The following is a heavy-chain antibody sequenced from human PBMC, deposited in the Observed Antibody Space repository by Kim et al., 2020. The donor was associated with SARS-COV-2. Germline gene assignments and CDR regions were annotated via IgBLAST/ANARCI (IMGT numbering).Heavy chain of an antibody. Sequence: GGSLRLSCAASGFSFRTYAMNWVRQAPGKGLEWVSSISTAGTYTYYPDSLKGRFTISRDNAKNSLFLQMNSLRVEDSAVYYCARGRPGDTMVVVLNAFDIWGQGSLVTVSS. CDR1: GFSFRTYA. D-gene: IGHD3-10*01. CDR3: ARGRPGDTMVVVLNAFDI. V-gene: IGHV3-21*01. J-gene: IGHJ3*02. CDR2: ISTAGTYT.